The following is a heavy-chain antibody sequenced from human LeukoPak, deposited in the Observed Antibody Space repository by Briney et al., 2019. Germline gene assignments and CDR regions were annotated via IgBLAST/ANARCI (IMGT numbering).Heavy chain of an antibody. CDR3: ARGWEYYYDSSVPLDY. J-gene: IGHJ4*02. D-gene: IGHD3-22*01. V-gene: IGHV1-69*13. Sequence: GASVKVSCKASGGTFSSYAISWVRQAPGQGLEWMGGIIPIFGTANYAQKFQGRVTITADESTSTAYMELSSLRSEDTAVYYCARGWEYYYDSSVPLDYWGQGTLVTVSS. CDR2: IIPIFGTA. CDR1: GGTFSSYA.